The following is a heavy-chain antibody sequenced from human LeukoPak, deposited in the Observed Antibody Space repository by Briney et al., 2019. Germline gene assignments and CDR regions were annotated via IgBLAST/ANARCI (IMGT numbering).Heavy chain of an antibody. D-gene: IGHD2-2*02. J-gene: IGHJ4*02. CDR1: GGSVSSGSYY. V-gene: IGHV4-61*01. CDR3: ARGGYQLPYKYFDY. CDR2: IYYSGST. Sequence: SETLSLTCTVPGGSVSSGSYYWSWIRQPPGRGLEWIGYIYYSGSTNYNPSLKSRVTISVDTSKNQFYLKLSSVTAADTAVYYCARGGYQLPYKYFDYWGQGTLVTVSS.